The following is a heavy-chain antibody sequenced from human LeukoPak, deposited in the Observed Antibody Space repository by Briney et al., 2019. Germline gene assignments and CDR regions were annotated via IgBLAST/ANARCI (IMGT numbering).Heavy chain of an antibody. J-gene: IGHJ4*02. D-gene: IGHD6-13*01. CDR2: INPNSGGT. CDR3: ARDAGSTWYKDY. Sequence: GASVKVSCVASGYTFTGYYMHWVRQAAGQGLEWMGWINPNSGGTNYAQKFQGRVTMTRDTSISTAYMELSRLRSDDTAVYYCARDAGSTWYKDYWGQGTLVTVSS. V-gene: IGHV1-2*02. CDR1: GYTFTGYY.